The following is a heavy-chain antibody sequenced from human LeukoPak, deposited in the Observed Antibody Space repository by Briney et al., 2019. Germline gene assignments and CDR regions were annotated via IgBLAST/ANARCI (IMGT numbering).Heavy chain of an antibody. CDR1: GFTFSSYA. CDR3: ARGMSATSGYLELEY. Sequence: GGSLRLSCAASGFTFSSYAMSWVRQSPGKGLEWVSAISGSGGNTYSADSVKGRCTISRDNSLQTLVLHMNSLRAEDTAVYYCARGMSATSGYLELEYWGQGALVTVST. D-gene: IGHD3-22*01. V-gene: IGHV3-23*01. J-gene: IGHJ4*02. CDR2: ISGSGGNT.